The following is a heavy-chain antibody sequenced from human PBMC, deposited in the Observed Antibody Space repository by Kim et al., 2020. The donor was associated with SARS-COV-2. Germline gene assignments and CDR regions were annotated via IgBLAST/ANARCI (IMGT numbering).Heavy chain of an antibody. Sequence: GGSLRLSCAASGFTFSSYAMHWVRQAPGKGLEWVAVISYDGSNKYYADSVKGRFTISRDNSKNTLYLQMNSLRAEDTAVYYCARAQLKTMVRGVIPNRPVDYWGQGTLVTVSS. CDR1: GFTFSSYA. V-gene: IGHV3-30*04. CDR2: ISYDGSNK. J-gene: IGHJ4*02. CDR3: ARAQLKTMVRGVIPNRPVDY. D-gene: IGHD3-10*01.